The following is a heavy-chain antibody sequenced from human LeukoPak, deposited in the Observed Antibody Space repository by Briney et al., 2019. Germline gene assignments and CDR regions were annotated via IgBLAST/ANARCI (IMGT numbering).Heavy chain of an antibody. CDR1: GFTFSSYS. V-gene: IGHV3-48*04. D-gene: IGHD3-22*01. Sequence: GGSLRLSCAASGFTFSSYSMNWVRQAPGKGLEWVSYISSSSSTIYYADSVKGRFTISRDNAKNSLYLQMNSLRAEDTAVYYCAKALHYYDSSGYYLYYFDYWGQGTLVTVSS. CDR3: AKALHYYDSSGYYLYYFDY. CDR2: ISSSSSTI. J-gene: IGHJ4*02.